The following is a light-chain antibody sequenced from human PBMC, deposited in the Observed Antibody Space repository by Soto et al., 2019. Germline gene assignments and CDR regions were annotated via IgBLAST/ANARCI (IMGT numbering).Light chain of an antibody. CDR1: QSISSW. CDR2: DAS. CDR3: QQAFSAEWT. J-gene: IGKJ1*01. V-gene: IGKV1-5*01. Sequence: GDRVTITFRASQSISSWLAWYQQKPGKAPKLLIYDASSLESGVPSRFSGSGSGTEFTLTISRLEPEDFAVYYCQQAFSAEWTFGQGTKVDNK.